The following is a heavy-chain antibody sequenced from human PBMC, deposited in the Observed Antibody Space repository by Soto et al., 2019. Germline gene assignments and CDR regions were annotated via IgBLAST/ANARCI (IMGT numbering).Heavy chain of an antibody. D-gene: IGHD3-16*01. Sequence: SETLSLTCAVYGGSFSGYYWSWIRQPPGKXLEWIGEINHSGSTNYNPSLKSRVTISVDTSKNQFSLKLSSVTAADTAVYYCARGRLRWGGRYYYYYGMDVWGQGTTVTVSS. CDR1: GGSFSGYY. V-gene: IGHV4-34*01. J-gene: IGHJ6*02. CDR3: ARGRLRWGGRYYYYYGMDV. CDR2: INHSGST.